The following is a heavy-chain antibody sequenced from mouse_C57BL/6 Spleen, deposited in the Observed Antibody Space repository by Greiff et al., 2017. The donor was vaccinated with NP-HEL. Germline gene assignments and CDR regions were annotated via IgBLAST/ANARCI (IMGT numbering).Heavy chain of an antibody. V-gene: IGHV5-4*01. CDR3: ARDYYGTPFDY. Sequence: EVKLMESGGGLVKPGGSLKLSCAASGFTFSSYAMSWVRQTPGKRLEWVATISDGGSYTYYPDNVKGRFPISRDNAKNNLYLQMSHLKSEDTAMYYCARDYYGTPFDYWGQGTTLTVSS. D-gene: IGHD1-1*01. CDR1: GFTFSSYA. J-gene: IGHJ2*01. CDR2: ISDGGSYT.